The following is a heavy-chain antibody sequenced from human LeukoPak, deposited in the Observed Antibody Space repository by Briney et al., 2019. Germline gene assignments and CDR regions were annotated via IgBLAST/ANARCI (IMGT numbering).Heavy chain of an antibody. J-gene: IGHJ4*02. Sequence: GGSLRLSCAASGFTFSSYGMHWVRQAPGKGLEWVTFIRYDGSNKYYADSVKGRFAISRDNSKNTLYLQMNNLRPEDTAVYYCAKDGRYCSSSSCRINPFYWGQGTLVTVSS. CDR3: AKDGRYCSSSSCRINPFY. V-gene: IGHV3-30*02. CDR1: GFTFSSYG. CDR2: IRYDGSNK. D-gene: IGHD2-2*01.